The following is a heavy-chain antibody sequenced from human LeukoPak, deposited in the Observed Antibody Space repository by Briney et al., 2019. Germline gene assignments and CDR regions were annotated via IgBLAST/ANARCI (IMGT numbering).Heavy chain of an antibody. V-gene: IGHV4-38-2*02. CDR2: IYHSGLT. CDR1: GYSISSGYY. J-gene: IGHJ3*02. CDR3: ARPRRHTDAFDI. D-gene: IGHD6-6*01. Sequence: PSETLSLTCTVSGYSISSGYYWGWIRQPPGKGLEWIGSIYHSGLTYYNPSLKSRVTISVDTSKNQFSLKLSSVTAADTVVYYCARPRRHTDAFDIWGQGTMVTVSS.